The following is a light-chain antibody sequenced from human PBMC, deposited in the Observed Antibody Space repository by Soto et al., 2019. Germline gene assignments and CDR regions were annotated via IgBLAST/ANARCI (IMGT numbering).Light chain of an antibody. Sequence: QSVLTQPPSASGSPGQSVTISCTGTNSDVGAYNYVSWYQQHPGRAPKLLIFEVTKRPSGVPDRFSGSKSGNTASLTVSGVQADDEADYFCSSYAGSNNVVFGGGTKLTVL. CDR3: SSYAGSNNVV. J-gene: IGLJ2*01. CDR2: EVT. V-gene: IGLV2-8*01. CDR1: NSDVGAYNY.